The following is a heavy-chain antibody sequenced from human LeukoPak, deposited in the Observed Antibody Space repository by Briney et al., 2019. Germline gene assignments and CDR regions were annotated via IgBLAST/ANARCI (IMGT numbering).Heavy chain of an antibody. J-gene: IGHJ3*02. CDR2: FDPEDGET. CDR1: GYTLTELS. Sequence: ASVKVSCKVSGYTLTELSMHWVRQAPGKGLEWMGGFDPEDGETIYAQKFQGRVAMTEDTSTDTAYMELSSLRSEDTAVYYCATGIAAAGTCAFDIWGQGTMVTVSS. D-gene: IGHD6-13*01. CDR3: ATGIAAAGTCAFDI. V-gene: IGHV1-24*01.